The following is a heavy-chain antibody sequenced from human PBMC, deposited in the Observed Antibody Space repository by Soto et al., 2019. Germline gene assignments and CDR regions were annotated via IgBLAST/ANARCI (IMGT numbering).Heavy chain of an antibody. CDR3: ARVWGGAFDI. CDR1: GGSVSSGSYY. D-gene: IGHD3-10*01. V-gene: IGHV4-61*01. J-gene: IGHJ3*02. CDR2: IYYSGST. Sequence: TLSLTCTVSGGSVSSGSYYWSWIRQPPGKGLEWIGYIYYSGSTNYNPSLKSRVTISVDTSKNQFSLKLSSVTAADTAVYYCARVWGGAFDIWGQGTMVTVSS.